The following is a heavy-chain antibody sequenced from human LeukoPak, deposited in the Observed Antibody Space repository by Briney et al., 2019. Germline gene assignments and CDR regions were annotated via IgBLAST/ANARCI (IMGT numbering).Heavy chain of an antibody. V-gene: IGHV3-74*01. Sequence: GGSLRLSCAASGFTFSNDWMHWVRQGPGKGLVWVSRINPDGSVTSYADSVKGRFTISRDNVKNTLYLQMNSLRAEDTAVYYCARDSGSGSYSGYWGQGTLVTVSS. CDR2: INPDGSVT. CDR1: GFTFSNDW. J-gene: IGHJ4*02. D-gene: IGHD3-10*01. CDR3: ARDSGSGSYSGY.